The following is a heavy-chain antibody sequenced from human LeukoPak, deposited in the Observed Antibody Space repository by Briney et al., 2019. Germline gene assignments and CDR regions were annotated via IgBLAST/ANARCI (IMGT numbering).Heavy chain of an antibody. CDR1: GYTFTSYD. CDR2: MNPNSGNT. Sequence: ASVKVSCKASGYTFTSYDINWVRQATGRGLEWMGWMNPNSGNTGYAQKFQGRVTMTRNTSISTAYMELSSLRSEDTAVYYCARVRPKGRGSNRYYYYYYYMDVWGKGTTVTVSS. J-gene: IGHJ6*03. CDR3: ARVRPKGRGSNRYYYYYYYMDV. D-gene: IGHD1-1*01. V-gene: IGHV1-8*01.